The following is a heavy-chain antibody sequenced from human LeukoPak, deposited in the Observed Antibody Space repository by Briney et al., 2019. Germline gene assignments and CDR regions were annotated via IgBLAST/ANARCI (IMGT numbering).Heavy chain of an antibody. CDR1: GFTFSDYW. V-gene: IGHV3-7*01. CDR2: INQDGSTK. D-gene: IGHD1-1*01. Sequence: GGSLRLSCAASGFTFSDYWMIWFRQAPGKGLEWVANINQDGSTKNYVDSVKGRFTISRDNANDSFYLQMHSLRAEDTAVYYCAKDMHWNVCDYWGQGTLVTVSS. J-gene: IGHJ4*02. CDR3: AKDMHWNVCDY.